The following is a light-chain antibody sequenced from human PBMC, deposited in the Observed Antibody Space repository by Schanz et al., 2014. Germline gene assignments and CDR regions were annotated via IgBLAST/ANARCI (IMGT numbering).Light chain of an antibody. CDR1: QGISNY. CDR2: AAS. J-gene: IGKJ1*01. Sequence: DIQMTQSPSSLSASVGDRVTITCRASQGISNYLAWYQQKPGKVPKLLIYAASTLQSGVPSRFSGSGSGTDFTLTITSLPPEDFATYYCQQSYSTPRTFGQGTKVEIK. V-gene: IGKV1-27*01. CDR3: QQSYSTPRT.